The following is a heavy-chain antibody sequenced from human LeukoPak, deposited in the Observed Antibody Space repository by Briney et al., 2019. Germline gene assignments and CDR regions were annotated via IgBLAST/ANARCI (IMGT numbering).Heavy chain of an antibody. CDR3: GKNRYSGSLSPFDI. CDR1: KFAFSSYA. D-gene: IGHD1-26*01. V-gene: IGHV3-23*01. CDR2: ISGGGGNT. J-gene: IGHJ3*02. Sequence: GGSLRLSCAASKFAFSSYAMSWVRQAPGKGLEWVSAISGGGGNTYYADSVKGRFTISRDNSKNTLYLQMNSLRAGDTAVYYCGKNRYSGSLSPFDIWGQGTMVTVSS.